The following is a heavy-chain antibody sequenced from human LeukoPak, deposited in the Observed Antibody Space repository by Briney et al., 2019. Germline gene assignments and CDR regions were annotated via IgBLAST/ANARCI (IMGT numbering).Heavy chain of an antibody. J-gene: IGHJ4*02. D-gene: IGHD2-15*01. CDR3: ASSGIGYCSGGSCPNYFDY. V-gene: IGHV3-30-3*01. CDR1: GFTFSSYA. CDR2: ISYDGSNK. Sequence: GRSLRLSCAASGFTFSSYAMHWVRQAPGKGLEWVAVISYDGSNKYYAHSVKGRFTISRDNSKNTLDLQMNSLRAEDTAVYYCASSGIGYCSGGSCPNYFDYWGQGTLVTVSS.